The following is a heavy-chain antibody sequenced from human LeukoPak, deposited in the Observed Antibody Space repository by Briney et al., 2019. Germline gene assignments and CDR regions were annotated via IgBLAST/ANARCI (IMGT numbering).Heavy chain of an antibody. V-gene: IGHV3-48*01. CDR2: ISHSSSAM. D-gene: IGHD4-17*01. CDR3: ARGTVTHDWYFDL. Sequence: GGSLRLSCAASAFVFSNYNMNWARQAPGKGREWISYISHSSSAMYYADSVKGRFTIPRDNAKNSLFLQMSSLRFEHTALYSFARGTVTHDWYFDLWGRGTLVTVSS. J-gene: IGHJ2*01. CDR1: AFVFSNYN.